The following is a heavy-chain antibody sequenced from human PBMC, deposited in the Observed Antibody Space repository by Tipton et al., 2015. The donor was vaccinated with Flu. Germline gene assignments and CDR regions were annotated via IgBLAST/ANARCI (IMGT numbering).Heavy chain of an antibody. CDR2: IRHDGSDK. Sequence: SGFMFSGYGMHWVRQAPGKGLEWVAFIRHDGSDKYYTESVKGRFTISRDDSKNALYLLMSSLRPEDTAVYYCAKDGWDTSGWYPFDYWGQGTLVTVSA. CDR3: AKDGWDTSGWYPFDY. V-gene: IGHV3-30*02. J-gene: IGHJ4*02. D-gene: IGHD6-19*01. CDR1: GFMFSGYG.